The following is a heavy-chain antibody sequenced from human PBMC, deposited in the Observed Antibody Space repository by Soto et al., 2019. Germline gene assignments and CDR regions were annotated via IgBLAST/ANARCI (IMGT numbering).Heavy chain of an antibody. V-gene: IGHV1-24*01. CDR1: GYTLTELS. CDR2: FDPEDGET. J-gene: IGHJ5*02. D-gene: IGHD6-13*01. Sequence: GASVKASCKVSGYTLTELSMHWVQQAPGKGLEWMGGFDPEDGETIYAQKFQGRVTMTEDTSTDTAYMELSSLRSEDTAVYYCARSSSSWYRADSWFDPWGQGPRSPSPQ. CDR3: ARSSSSWYRADSWFDP.